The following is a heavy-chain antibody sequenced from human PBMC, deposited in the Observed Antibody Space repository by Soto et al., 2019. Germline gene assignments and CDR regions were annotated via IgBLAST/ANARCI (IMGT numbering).Heavy chain of an antibody. V-gene: IGHV3-66*01. CDR2: LYSNGFT. Sequence: GGSLRLSCVASGITVSDRFMSWVRQAPGKGLEWVSILYSNGFTHYADSVKGRFTISRDNSKNMLYLQMDSLRADDTAMYYCASRPGVQGPPNVYPLDYWGQGTLVTVSS. CDR1: GITVSDRF. CDR3: ASRPGVQGPPNVYPLDY. D-gene: IGHD1-1*01. J-gene: IGHJ4*02.